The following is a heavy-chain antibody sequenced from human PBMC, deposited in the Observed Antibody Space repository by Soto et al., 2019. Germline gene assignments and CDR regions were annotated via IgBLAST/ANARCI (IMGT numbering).Heavy chain of an antibody. J-gene: IGHJ4*02. CDR2: INSDGSST. D-gene: IGHD3-10*01. CDR3: ARDRRFGELFDY. V-gene: IGHV3-74*01. CDR1: GFTFSIYW. Sequence: GGSVRLSCAASGFTFSIYWMHWFRQAPGKGLVWVSRINSDGSSTSYADSVKGRFTISRDNAKNTLYLQMNSLRAEDTAVYYCARDRRFGELFDYWGQGTLVTVSS.